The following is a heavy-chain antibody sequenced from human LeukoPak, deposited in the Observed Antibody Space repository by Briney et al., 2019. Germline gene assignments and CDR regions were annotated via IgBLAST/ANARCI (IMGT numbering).Heavy chain of an antibody. D-gene: IGHD4-17*01. CDR3: TRGGGPTTVTLGDY. Sequence: GGSLRVSCTASGFTFGDYAMSWFRQAPGKGLEWVGFIRSKAYGGTTEYAASVKGRFTISRDDSKSIAYLQMNSLKTEDTAVYYCTRGGGPTTVTLGDYWGQGTLVTVSS. V-gene: IGHV3-49*03. J-gene: IGHJ4*02. CDR1: GFTFGDYA. CDR2: IRSKAYGGTT.